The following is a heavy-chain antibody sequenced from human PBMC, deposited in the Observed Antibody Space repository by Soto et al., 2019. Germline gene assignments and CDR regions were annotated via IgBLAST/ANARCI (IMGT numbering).Heavy chain of an antibody. CDR2: ITSSSGHI. J-gene: IGHJ6*02. V-gene: IGHV3-21*01. D-gene: IGHD3-10*01. CDR1: GFTLTTYT. Sequence: PGGSLRLSCEASGFTLTTYTMNWVRQASGKGLERVSSITSSSGHIYYADSVKGRFTISRDNARNSLYLQMNSLRAEDTAVYYCVRERGLSSFYGMDVWGQGTTVTVSS. CDR3: VRERGLSSFYGMDV.